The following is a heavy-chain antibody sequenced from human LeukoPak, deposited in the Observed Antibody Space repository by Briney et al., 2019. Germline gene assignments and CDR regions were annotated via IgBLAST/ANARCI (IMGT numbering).Heavy chain of an antibody. CDR2: IIPIFGIA. D-gene: IGHD3-3*01. J-gene: IGHJ6*02. CDR3: ARVLRKGFWRDYYYYGMDV. CDR1: GGTFSSYA. Sequence: SVKVSCKASGGTFSSYAISWVRQAPGQGLEWMGRIIPIFGIANYAKKFQGRVTITADKSTSTAYMELSSLRSEDTAVYYCARVLRKGFWRDYYYYGMDVWGQGTTVTVSS. V-gene: IGHV1-69*04.